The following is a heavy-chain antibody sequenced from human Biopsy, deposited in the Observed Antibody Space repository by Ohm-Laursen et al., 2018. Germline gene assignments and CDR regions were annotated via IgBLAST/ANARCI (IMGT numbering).Heavy chain of an antibody. CDR2: IQKDGNGK. Sequence: SLRLSCTASGFSFSTYWMAWVRQAPGKGLEWVANIQKDGNGKYYVDSVKGRFTISRDNDKNSLSLQMTNLRAEDTAVYYCARGSRYYDGSGFYSFDNWGQGTLVTVSS. J-gene: IGHJ4*02. D-gene: IGHD3-22*01. V-gene: IGHV3-7*04. CDR3: ARGSRYYDGSGFYSFDN. CDR1: GFSFSTYW.